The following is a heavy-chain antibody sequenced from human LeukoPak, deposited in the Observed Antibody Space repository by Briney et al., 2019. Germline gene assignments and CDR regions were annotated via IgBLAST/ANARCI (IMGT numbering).Heavy chain of an antibody. D-gene: IGHD3-9*01. CDR1: GGSINSNSHH. J-gene: IGHJ4*02. CDR3: ARRGDILTDYAFDY. CDR2: IYYSGTT. Sequence: PSETLSLTCSVSGGSINSNSHHWDWLRQAPGKGLEWIGNIYYSGTTSYNQSLKSRVTISVDTSKNQFSLRLSSVTAADTAVYYCARRGDILTDYAFDYWGQGTLVTVSS. V-gene: IGHV4-39*01.